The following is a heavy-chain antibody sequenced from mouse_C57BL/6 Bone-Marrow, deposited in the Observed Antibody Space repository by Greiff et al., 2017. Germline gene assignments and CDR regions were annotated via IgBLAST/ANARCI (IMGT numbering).Heavy chain of an antibody. J-gene: IGHJ1*03. V-gene: IGHV1-55*01. CDR3: ARGGYYVDWYFDV. CDR1: GYTFTSYW. Sequence: QVHVKQPGAELVKPGASVKMSCKASGYTFTSYWITWVKQRPGQGLEWIGDIYPGSGSTNYNEKFKSKATLTVDTSSSTAYMQLSSLTSEDSAVYYCARGGYYVDWYFDVWGTGTTVTVSS. D-gene: IGHD2-3*01. CDR2: IYPGSGST.